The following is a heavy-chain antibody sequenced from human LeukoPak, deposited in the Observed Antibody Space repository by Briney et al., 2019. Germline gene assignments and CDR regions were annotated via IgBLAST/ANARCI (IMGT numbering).Heavy chain of an antibody. Sequence: ASVKVSCKASGYTFTSYDINWVRQATGQGLEWMGWMNPNSGNTGYAQKFQGRVTMTRNTSISTAYMELSSLRSEDTAVYYCARVNYDYVWGSYHFDYWGQGTLVTVSS. CDR3: ARVNYDYVWGSYHFDY. J-gene: IGHJ4*02. V-gene: IGHV1-8*01. CDR2: MNPNSGNT. D-gene: IGHD3-16*02. CDR1: GYTFTSYD.